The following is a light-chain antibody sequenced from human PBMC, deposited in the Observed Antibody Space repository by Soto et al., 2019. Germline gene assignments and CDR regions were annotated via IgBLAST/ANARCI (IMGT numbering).Light chain of an antibody. V-gene: IGKV3-20*01. J-gene: IGKJ5*01. CDR2: DAS. Sequence: VMPQSTHTLSVSPGERATLSCRASRGISSNLAWYQQKPGQAPRLLIYDASTRATGIPARFSGSGSWTAFTLTIIRLEPEDVAVYYCQQYGSSPITFGQGTRLEI. CDR1: RGISSN. CDR3: QQYGSSPIT.